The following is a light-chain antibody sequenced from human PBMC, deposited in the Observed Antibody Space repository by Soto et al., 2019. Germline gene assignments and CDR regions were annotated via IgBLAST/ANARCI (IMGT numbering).Light chain of an antibody. CDR3: QQYHNWPA. CDR2: GAA. J-gene: IGKJ1*01. Sequence: EIVLRQSPGTLSLSPGERATLSCRASQSVSSNLAWYQQKPGQAPRLLIYGAATRATGIPARFSGSGSGTEFTLTISDLQSEDFAVYYCQQYHNWPAFGQGTKVDIK. V-gene: IGKV3-15*01. CDR1: QSVSSN.